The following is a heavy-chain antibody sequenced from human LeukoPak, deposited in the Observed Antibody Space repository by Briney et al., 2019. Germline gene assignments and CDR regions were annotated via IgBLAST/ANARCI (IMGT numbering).Heavy chain of an antibody. Sequence: GASVKVSCKASGYTFTGYYMHWVRQAPGQGHEWMGWINPNSGGTNYAQKFQGRVTMTRDTSISTAYMELSRLRSDDTAVYYCARVSTIVGATRNWGQGTLVTVSS. D-gene: IGHD1-26*01. CDR2: INPNSGGT. V-gene: IGHV1-2*02. J-gene: IGHJ4*02. CDR1: GYTFTGYY. CDR3: ARVSTIVGATRN.